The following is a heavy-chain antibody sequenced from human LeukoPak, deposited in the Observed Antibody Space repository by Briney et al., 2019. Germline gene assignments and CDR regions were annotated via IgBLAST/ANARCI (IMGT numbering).Heavy chain of an antibody. J-gene: IGHJ5*02. V-gene: IGHV4-39*07. CDR1: GGSISSYY. CDR2: ISYSGST. D-gene: IGHD3-22*01. CDR3: ARDHDYYDSKWFDP. Sequence: SETLSLTCTVSGGSISSYYWGWIRQPPGKGLEWIGSISYSGSTYHNPSLKSRVTISVDTSKNQFSLNLSSVTAADTAVYYCARDHDYYDSKWFDPWGQGTLVTVSS.